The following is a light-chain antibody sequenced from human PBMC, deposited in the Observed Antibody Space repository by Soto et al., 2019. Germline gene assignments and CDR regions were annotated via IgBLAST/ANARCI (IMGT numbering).Light chain of an antibody. J-gene: IGKJ2*01. CDR1: QRMTTY. CDR2: TAA. Sequence: IHMTQSPSSLSASVGERVTITCRASQRMTTYLNWYQQKPGKAPKLLISTAATLQGGVPSRCSGSESGTDFTLTITTLQPEDFATYFCQQSYSTPYTFGQGTKLEIK. CDR3: QQSYSTPYT. V-gene: IGKV1-39*01.